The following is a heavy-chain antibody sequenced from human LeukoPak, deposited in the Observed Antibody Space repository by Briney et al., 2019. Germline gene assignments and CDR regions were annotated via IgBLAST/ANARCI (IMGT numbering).Heavy chain of an antibody. CDR3: ARPKKRGRNDAFDI. D-gene: IGHD1-14*01. CDR1: GFTFSSYS. Sequence: GGSLRLSCAASGFTFSSYSMNWVRQAPGKGLEWVSSISSSSSYIYYADSVKGRFTISRDNAKNSLYLQMNSLRTEDTAVYYCARPKKRGRNDAFDIWGQGTMVTVSS. V-gene: IGHV3-21*01. CDR2: ISSSSSYI. J-gene: IGHJ3*02.